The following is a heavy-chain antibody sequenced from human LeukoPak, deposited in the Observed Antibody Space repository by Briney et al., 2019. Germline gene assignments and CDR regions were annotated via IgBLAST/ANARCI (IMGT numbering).Heavy chain of an antibody. D-gene: IGHD6-19*01. Sequence: GGSLRLSCAASGFTFSSYDMHWVRQATGKGLEWVSAIGTAGDTYYPGSVKGRFTISRENAKNSLYLQMNSLRAGDTAVYYCARDSYSSGWYPGYYGMDVWGQGTTVTVSS. CDR2: IGTAGDT. CDR3: ARDSYSSGWYPGYYGMDV. CDR1: GFTFSSYD. V-gene: IGHV3-13*04. J-gene: IGHJ6*02.